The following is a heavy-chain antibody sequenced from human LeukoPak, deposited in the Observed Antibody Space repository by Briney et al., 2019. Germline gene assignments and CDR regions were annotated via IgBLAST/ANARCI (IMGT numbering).Heavy chain of an antibody. CDR3: ARDPAYYYYYGMDV. J-gene: IGHJ6*02. CDR2: IIPIFGTA. CDR1: GGTFSSYA. Sequence: ASVKVSCKASGGTFSSYAISWVRQAPGQGLEWMGGIIPIFGTANYAQKSQGRVTITADGSTSTAYMELSSLRSEDTAVYYCARDPAYYYYYGMDVWGQGTTVTVSS. V-gene: IGHV1-69*13.